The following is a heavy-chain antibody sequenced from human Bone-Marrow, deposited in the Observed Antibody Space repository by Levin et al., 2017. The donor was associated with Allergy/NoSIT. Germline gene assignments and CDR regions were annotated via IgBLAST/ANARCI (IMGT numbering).Heavy chain of an antibody. CDR2: IKQDGSEK. CDR3: ARGVVVAASYYFDY. D-gene: IGHD2-15*01. Sequence: GGSLRLSCAASGFTFSSYWMSWVRQAPGKGLEWVANIKQDGSEKYYVDSVKGRFTISRDNAKNSLYLQMNSLRAEDTAVYYCARGVVVAASYYFDYWGQGTLVTVSS. CDR1: GFTFSSYW. J-gene: IGHJ4*02. V-gene: IGHV3-7*04.